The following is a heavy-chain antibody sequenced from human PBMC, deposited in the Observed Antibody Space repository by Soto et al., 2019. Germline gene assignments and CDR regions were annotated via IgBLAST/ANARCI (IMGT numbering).Heavy chain of an antibody. CDR3: ARGNDCWTDFDY. V-gene: IGHV1-3*01. CDR2: INAGNGNT. J-gene: IGHJ4*02. Sequence: QVQLVQSGAEVKKPGASVKVSGKASGYTFTSYAMHWMRQAPGQMLEWMGWINAGNGNTKYSQKFQGRVTITRDTSASTAYMELSSLRSEDTAVYYCARGNDCWTDFDYWGQGTLVTVSS. CDR1: GYTFTSYA. D-gene: IGHD3-3*01.